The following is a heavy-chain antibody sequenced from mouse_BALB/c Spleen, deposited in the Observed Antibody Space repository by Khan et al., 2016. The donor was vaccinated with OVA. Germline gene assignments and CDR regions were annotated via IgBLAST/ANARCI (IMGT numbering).Heavy chain of an antibody. CDR2: ISYSGST. D-gene: IGHD2-3*01. CDR1: GYSITSDYA. Sequence: DVKLQESGPGLVKPSQSLSLTCTVTGYSITSDYAWNWIRQFPGNKLEWMGYISYSGSTSYNPTLKSRIPITRDTSKNQFFLQLNSVTTEDTATYYCARDGHYAMDYWGQGTSVTVSS. CDR3: ARDGHYAMDY. V-gene: IGHV3-2*02. J-gene: IGHJ4*01.